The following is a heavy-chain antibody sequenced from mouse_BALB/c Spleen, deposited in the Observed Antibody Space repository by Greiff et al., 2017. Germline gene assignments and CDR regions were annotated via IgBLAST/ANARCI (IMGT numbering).Heavy chain of an antibody. J-gene: IGHJ3*01. CDR2: IDPENGNT. CDR3: ARGGDYGFAY. D-gene: IGHD2-13*01. CDR1: GFNIKDYY. V-gene: IGHV14-1*02. Sequence: EVKLQESGAELVRPGALVKLSCKASGFNIKDYYMHWVKQRPEQGLEWIGWIDPENGNTIYDPKFQGKASITADTSSNTAYLQLSSLTSEDTAVYYCARGGDYGFAYWGQGTLVTVSA.